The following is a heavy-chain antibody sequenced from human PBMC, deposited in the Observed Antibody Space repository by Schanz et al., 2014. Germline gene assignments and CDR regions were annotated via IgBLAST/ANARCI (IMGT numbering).Heavy chain of an antibody. CDR2: VSRSTPDI. CDR3: VSQTGSPNY. J-gene: IGHJ4*02. CDR1: GFTFSSYS. V-gene: IGHV3-48*01. Sequence: PGGSLRLSCTASGFTFSSYSMNWVRQAPGKGLEWVSYVSRSTPDIYYADSVKGRFTMSRDNAKNSVFLQMNSLRVEDTAVYFCVSQTGSPNYWGQGTLVTVSS. D-gene: IGHD6-13*01.